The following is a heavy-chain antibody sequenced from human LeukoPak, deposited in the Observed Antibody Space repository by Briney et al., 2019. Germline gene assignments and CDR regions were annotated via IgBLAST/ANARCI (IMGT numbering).Heavy chain of an antibody. CDR1: GGSFSGYY. Sequence: PSETLSLTCAVYGGSFSGYYWSWIRQPPGKGLEWIGEINHSGSTNYNPSLKSRVTISVDTSKNQFSLKLSSVTAADTAVYYCARNSRPANPYDYWGQGTLVTVSS. CDR2: INHSGST. V-gene: IGHV4-34*01. J-gene: IGHJ4*02. D-gene: IGHD2-15*01. CDR3: ARNSRPANPYDY.